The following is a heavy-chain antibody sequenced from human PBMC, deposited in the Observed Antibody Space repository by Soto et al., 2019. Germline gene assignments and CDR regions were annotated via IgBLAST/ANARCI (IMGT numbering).Heavy chain of an antibody. CDR3: ATLERRAVDRRLAYFDR. Sequence: EVQLVPSGAEVKKPGDPLQISCKGSGYTFGNYWIAWLRQMSDKGLEWMGIIYPPNSDTTYSPSFQGQVTISVDKSISTASLRWGSLTASDIGMYYFATLERRAVDRRLAYFDRWGQGTPVTVSS. V-gene: IGHV5-51*01. J-gene: IGHJ4*02. D-gene: IGHD1-1*01. CDR2: IYPPNSDT. CDR1: GYTFGNYW.